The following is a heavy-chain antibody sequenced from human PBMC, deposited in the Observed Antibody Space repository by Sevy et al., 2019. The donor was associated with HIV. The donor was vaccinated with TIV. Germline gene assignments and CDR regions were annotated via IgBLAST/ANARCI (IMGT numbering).Heavy chain of an antibody. D-gene: IGHD2-15*01. CDR3: ARVGRDVCKERDY. V-gene: IGHV3-21*06. CDR1: GFTFSTYS. Sequence: GGSLRLSCAASGFTFSTYSMNWVRQAPGKGLEWVSCISSSIRYIYYADSLKGRFTVSRDNAKHSLYLQMTSLRAEDTAVYYCARVGRDVCKERDYWGQGTLVTVSS. CDR2: ISSSIRYI. J-gene: IGHJ4*02.